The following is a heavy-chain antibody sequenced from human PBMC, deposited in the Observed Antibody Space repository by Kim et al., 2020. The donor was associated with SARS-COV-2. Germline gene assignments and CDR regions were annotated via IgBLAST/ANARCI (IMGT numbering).Heavy chain of an antibody. CDR3: ARDSRGSSGCVAY. Sequence: YAQKFHGGVTVTADKSTSTAYMELSSLRSEDTAVYYCARDSRGSSGCVAYWGQETLVTVSS. D-gene: IGHD6-19*01. V-gene: IGHV1-69*04. J-gene: IGHJ4*02.